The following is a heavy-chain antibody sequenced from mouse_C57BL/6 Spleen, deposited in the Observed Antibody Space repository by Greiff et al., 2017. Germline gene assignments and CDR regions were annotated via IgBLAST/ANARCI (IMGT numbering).Heavy chain of an antibody. CDR3: ARTDYGSSFAY. Sequence: EVQLQQSGPELVKPGASVKISCKASGYSFTGYYMNWVKQSPEKSLEWIGEINPSTGGTTYNQKFKAKATLTVDKSSSTAYMQRKSLTSEDSAVYYCARTDYGSSFAYWGQGTLVTVSA. CDR1: GYSFTGYY. J-gene: IGHJ3*01. V-gene: IGHV1-42*01. D-gene: IGHD1-1*01. CDR2: INPSTGGT.